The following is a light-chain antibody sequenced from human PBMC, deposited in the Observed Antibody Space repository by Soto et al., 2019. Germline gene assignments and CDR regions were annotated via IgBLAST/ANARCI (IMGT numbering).Light chain of an antibody. V-gene: IGKV3-11*01. CDR3: QPRSDWPLT. Sequence: IVLTQSPATLSLSPGGRATLSCRASQNIGYFLVWYQHKPGQAPRLLIYNASHRAAGIPDRFSGSGSGTDFTLPISGLEPEDFAVYYCQPRSDWPLTFGGGTTVEIK. CDR1: QNIGYF. CDR2: NAS. J-gene: IGKJ4*01.